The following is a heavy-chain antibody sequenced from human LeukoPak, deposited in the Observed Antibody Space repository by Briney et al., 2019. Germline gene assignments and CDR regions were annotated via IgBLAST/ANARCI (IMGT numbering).Heavy chain of an antibody. J-gene: IGHJ4*02. Sequence: GRSLRLSCAASGFTFDDYAMHWVRQVPGKGLEWVSGISWNSGRIGYADSVKGRFTISRDNSKNTLYLQMNSLRAEDTAVYYCARGVDYYENSGTIDYWGQGTLVTVSS. CDR1: GFTFDDYA. CDR3: ARGVDYYENSGTIDY. D-gene: IGHD3-22*01. V-gene: IGHV3-9*01. CDR2: ISWNSGRI.